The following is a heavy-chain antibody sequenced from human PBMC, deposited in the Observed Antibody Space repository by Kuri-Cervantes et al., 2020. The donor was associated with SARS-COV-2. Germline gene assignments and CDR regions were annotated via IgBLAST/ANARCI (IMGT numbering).Heavy chain of an antibody. CDR3: ASTKDDTDMAIDY. CDR2: IYHSGST. D-gene: IGHD5-18*01. V-gene: IGHV4-4*02. J-gene: IGHJ4*02. Sequence: GSLRLSCAVSGGSISSSNWWSWVRPPPGKVLEWIGVIYHSGSTNYTPSLKSRVTISVDTSKNQFSLKLSSVTAADTAVYYCASTKDDTDMAIDYWGQGTLVTVSS. CDR1: GGSISSSNW.